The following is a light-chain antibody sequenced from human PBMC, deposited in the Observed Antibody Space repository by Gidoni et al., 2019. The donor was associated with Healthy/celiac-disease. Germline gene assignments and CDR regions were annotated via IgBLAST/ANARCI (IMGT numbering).Light chain of an antibody. J-gene: IGLJ2*01. CDR1: SSDVGGYNY. V-gene: IGLV2-8*01. Sequence: QSALTQPPSASGSPGQSVTISCTGTSSDVGGYNYVSWYQQHPGKAPKLMIYEVSNRPSGVPDRFSGSKSGNTASLTVSGLQAEDEPDYYCSSYAGSNNLVFGGGTKLTVL. CDR2: EVS. CDR3: SSYAGSNNLV.